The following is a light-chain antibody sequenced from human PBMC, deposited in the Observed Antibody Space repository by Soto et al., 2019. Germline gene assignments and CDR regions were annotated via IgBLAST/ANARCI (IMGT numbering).Light chain of an antibody. CDR2: AAS. CDR3: QQSYSTPET. J-gene: IGKJ1*01. Sequence: DIQITQSPSSLSASVGDRVTITCRASQSISSYLNWYQQKPGKAPKVLIYAASSLPSGVPSRFSCSGAGPDCTRPISSLQPEDVATDYCQQSYSTPETFGQGTKVDIK. V-gene: IGKV1-39*01. CDR1: QSISSY.